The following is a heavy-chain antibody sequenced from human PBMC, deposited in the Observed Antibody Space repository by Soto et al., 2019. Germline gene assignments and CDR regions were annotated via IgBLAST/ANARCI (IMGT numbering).Heavy chain of an antibody. Sequence: GESLKISCKGSGYSFTSYWIGWVRQMPGKGLEWMGIIYPGESDTRYSPSFQGQVTISADKSISTAYLQWSSLKASDTAMYYCARGADRGHYDILPGYYTTFPLHGMDVWGQGTTVTVSS. D-gene: IGHD3-9*01. CDR1: GYSFTSYW. CDR3: ARGADRGHYDILPGYYTTFPLHGMDV. V-gene: IGHV5-51*01. J-gene: IGHJ6*02. CDR2: IYPGESDT.